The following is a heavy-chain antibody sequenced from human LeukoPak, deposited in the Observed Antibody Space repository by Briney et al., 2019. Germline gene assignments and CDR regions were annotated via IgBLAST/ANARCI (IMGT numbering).Heavy chain of an antibody. CDR2: IYPDDSDA. Sequence: GESLKISCKGSGYGFTSYWMGWVRQMPGKGLEWMGIIYPDDSDAKYSPSFQAKDPITADKSITTAHLPWSSIKPSDTAIYDCARLAFCTNAVCIAHDDYSMDVWGRGNTVTVSS. D-gene: IGHD2-8*01. V-gene: IGHV5-51*01. J-gene: IGHJ6*03. CDR1: GYGFTSYW. CDR3: ARLAFCTNAVCIAHDDYSMDV.